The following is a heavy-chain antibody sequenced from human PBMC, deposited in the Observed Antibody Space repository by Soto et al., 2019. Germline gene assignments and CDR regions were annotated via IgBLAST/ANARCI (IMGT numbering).Heavy chain of an antibody. CDR2: IYYSGTT. J-gene: IGHJ4*02. CDR3: ARHRGYYDILTGYYTELNFDY. CDR1: GGSISSSSYY. V-gene: IGHV4-39*01. Sequence: LSLTCTVSGGSISSSSYYWGWIRQPPGKGLEWIGSIYYSGTTYYNPSLKSRVTISVDTSKNQFSLKLSSVTAADTAVYYCARHRGYYDILTGYYTELNFDYWGQGTLVTVSS. D-gene: IGHD3-9*01.